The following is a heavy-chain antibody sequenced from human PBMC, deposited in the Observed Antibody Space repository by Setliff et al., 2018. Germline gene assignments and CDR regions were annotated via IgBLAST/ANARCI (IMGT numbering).Heavy chain of an antibody. CDR2: ISAYTGKA. CDR3: ARAPRLEWILPTFDY. V-gene: IGHV1-18*01. D-gene: IGHD3-3*01. Sequence: ASVKVSCKAVGYTFLSYGLSWVRQAPGQGLEWLGWISAYTGKADYAHNFQDRLTMTTDTSTNTAYMELRSLTSDDTAVYFCARAPRLEWILPTFDYWGQGTPVTVSS. CDR1: GYTFLSYG. J-gene: IGHJ4*02.